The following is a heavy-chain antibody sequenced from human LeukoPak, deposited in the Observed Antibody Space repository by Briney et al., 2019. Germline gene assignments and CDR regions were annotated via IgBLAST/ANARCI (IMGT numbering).Heavy chain of an antibody. CDR3: ARSDIWGSHRFLDY. J-gene: IGHJ4*02. CDR2: IYYSGST. Sequence: SETLSLTCTVSGGSISSGGYYWSWIRQHPGKGLEWIGYIYYSGSTYYNPSLKSRVTISVDTSKNQFSLKLSSVTAADTAVYYCARSDIWGSHRFLDYWGQGALVTVSS. V-gene: IGHV4-31*03. CDR1: GGSISSGGYY. D-gene: IGHD3-16*02.